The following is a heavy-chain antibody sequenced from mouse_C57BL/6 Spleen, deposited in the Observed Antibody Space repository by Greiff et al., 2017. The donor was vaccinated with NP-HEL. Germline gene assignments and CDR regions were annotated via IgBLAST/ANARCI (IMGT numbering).Heavy chain of an antibody. V-gene: IGHV1-80*01. CDR3: AREDLTTVAYFDV. CDR1: GYAFSSYW. Sequence: QVQLQQSGAELVKPGASVKISCKASGYAFSSYWMNWVKQRPGKGLEWIGQIYPGDGDTNYNGKFKGKATLTADKSSSTAYMQLSSLTSEDSAVYFCAREDLTTVAYFDVWGTGTTVTVSS. J-gene: IGHJ1*03. D-gene: IGHD1-1*01. CDR2: IYPGDGDT.